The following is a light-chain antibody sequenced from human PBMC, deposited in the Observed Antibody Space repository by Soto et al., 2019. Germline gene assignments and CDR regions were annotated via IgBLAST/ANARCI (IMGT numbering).Light chain of an antibody. CDR1: QSIDTW. CDR2: RAS. CDR3: QRYDTYSGT. Sequence: DIQMTQSPSTLSASVGDRVTITCRASQSIDTWLAWYQQKPGKAPKLLIYRASSLESGVPSRFSGRGSGTEFTLTISSLQPDDFSTYDCQRYDTYSGTFGPGTKVDIK. J-gene: IGKJ3*01. V-gene: IGKV1-5*03.